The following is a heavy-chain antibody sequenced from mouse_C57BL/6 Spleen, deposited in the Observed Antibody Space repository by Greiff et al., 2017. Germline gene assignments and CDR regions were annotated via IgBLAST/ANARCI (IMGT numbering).Heavy chain of an antibody. D-gene: IGHD1-1*01. CDR1: GYTFTSYW. CDR3: ASTTVVADWYFDV. Sequence: VQLQQPGAELVMPGASVKLSCKASGYTFTSYWMHWVKQRPGQGLEWIGEIDPSDSYTNYTQKFKGKSTLTVDKSSSTAYMQLSSLTSEDSAVYYCASTTVVADWYFDVWGTGTTVTVSS. J-gene: IGHJ1*03. CDR2: IDPSDSYT. V-gene: IGHV1-69*01.